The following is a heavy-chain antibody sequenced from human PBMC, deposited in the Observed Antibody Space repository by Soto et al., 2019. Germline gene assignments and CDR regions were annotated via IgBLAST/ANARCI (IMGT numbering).Heavy chain of an antibody. Sequence: QLQLQGSGPGLVKTVQTLSLTCSVSSGSINSGDYHWTWIRQPPGKGLEWIGAVYYSGRTYYNPSLRCLITRTVETSMILISLRLRSVTAAATSVYYCARDLRTPSGGMVVWGQGTMVSVCS. V-gene: IGHV4-30-4*01. J-gene: IGHJ6*02. CDR1: SGSINSGDYH. CDR3: ARDLRTPSGGMVV. CDR2: VYYSGRT.